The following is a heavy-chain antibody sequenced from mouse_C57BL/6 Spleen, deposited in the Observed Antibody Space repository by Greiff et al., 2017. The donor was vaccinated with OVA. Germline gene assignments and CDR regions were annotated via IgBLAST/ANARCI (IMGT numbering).Heavy chain of an antibody. D-gene: IGHD1-1*01. Sequence: QVQLQQPGTELVKPGASVKLSCKASGYTFTSYWMHWVKQRPGQGLAWIGNINPSNGGTNYNEKFKSKATLTVDKSSSTAYMQLSSLTSEDSAVYYCARGGNYYGSPYYAMDYWGQGTSVTVSS. CDR1: GYTFTSYW. V-gene: IGHV1-53*01. CDR3: ARGGNYYGSPYYAMDY. CDR2: INPSNGGT. J-gene: IGHJ4*01.